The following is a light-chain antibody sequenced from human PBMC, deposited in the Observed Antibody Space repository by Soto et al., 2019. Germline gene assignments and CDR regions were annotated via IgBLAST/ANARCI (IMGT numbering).Light chain of an antibody. V-gene: IGKV4-1*01. CDR1: QSVLYSSNNKNY. Sequence: DIVMTQSPDSLAVSLGERATINCKSSQSVLYSSNNKNYLAWYQQRPGQPPKLLMYWASTRESGVPDRFSGSGSGTEFTLTISSLQAEDVAVYYCHQYFSTPYSFGQGTELEIK. J-gene: IGKJ2*01. CDR3: HQYFSTPYS. CDR2: WAS.